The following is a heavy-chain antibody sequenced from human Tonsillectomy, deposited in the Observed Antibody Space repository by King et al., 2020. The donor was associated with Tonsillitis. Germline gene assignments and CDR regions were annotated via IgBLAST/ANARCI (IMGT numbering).Heavy chain of an antibody. V-gene: IGHV3-21*01. Sequence: VQLVESGGGLVKPGGSLRVSCAASGFTFSIYTMTWVRQAPGKGLEWVSSISSTTSYVYYADSVKGRFTISRDNAENSLYLQMNSLRAEDTAVYFCARGCERPNDYGDXXVSLSYYSYMDVXGKGTTVTVSS. CDR2: ISSTTSYV. CDR3: ARGCERPNDYGDXXVSLSYYSYMDV. D-gene: IGHD4-17*01. J-gene: IGHJ6*03. CDR1: GFTFSIYT.